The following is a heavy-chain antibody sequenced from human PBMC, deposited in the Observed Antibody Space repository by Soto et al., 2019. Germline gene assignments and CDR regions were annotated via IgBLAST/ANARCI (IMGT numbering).Heavy chain of an antibody. CDR1: GFTFNDYW. D-gene: IGHD6-13*01. CDR3: ARDRTPWYSSSWYLTYYYYGMDV. J-gene: IGHJ6*02. V-gene: IGHV3-7*01. CDR2: INQDGSEK. Sequence: GGSLRLSCAASGFTFNDYWMHWVRQAPGKGLVWVSRINQDGSEKYYVDSVKGRFTISRDNAKNSLYLQMNSLRAEDTAVYYCARDRTPWYSSSWYLTYYYYGMDVWGQGTTVTVSS.